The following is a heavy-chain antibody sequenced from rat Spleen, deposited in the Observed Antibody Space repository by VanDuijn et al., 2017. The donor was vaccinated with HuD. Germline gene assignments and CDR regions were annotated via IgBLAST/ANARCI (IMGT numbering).Heavy chain of an antibody. CDR1: GFTFSSFA. CDR2: ISSGGGGI. CDR3: TTGDYGFTRLFAY. J-gene: IGHJ3*01. D-gene: IGHD1-11*01. V-gene: IGHV5-46*01. Sequence: EVQLVESGGGLVQPGRSLKLSCAASGFTFSSFAMAWVRQAPKKGLEWVASISSGGGGIYYTDSVKGRFTISRDIAKSTLYLQMNNLRSEDTATYYCTTGDYGFTRLFAYWGQGTLVSVSS.